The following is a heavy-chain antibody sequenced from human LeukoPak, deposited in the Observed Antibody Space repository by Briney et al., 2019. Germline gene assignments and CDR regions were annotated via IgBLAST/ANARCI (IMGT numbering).Heavy chain of an antibody. CDR1: GFTFTNYA. CDR3: AKWGDYDILTGYYVPDY. Sequence: GTSLRLSCVASGFTFTNYAMSWVRQAPGKGLEWVSAITGSDGSSYYADSVKGRFTISRDNSKNTLYLQVNSLRAEDTAVYYCAKWGDYDILTGYYVPDYWGQRTLVTVSS. V-gene: IGHV3-23*01. CDR2: ITGSDGSS. D-gene: IGHD3-9*01. J-gene: IGHJ4*02.